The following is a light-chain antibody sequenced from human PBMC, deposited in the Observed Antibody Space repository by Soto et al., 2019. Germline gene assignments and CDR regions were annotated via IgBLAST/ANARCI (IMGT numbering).Light chain of an antibody. CDR1: SSDVGAYIY. J-gene: IGLJ1*01. CDR3: SSYTSSSNYV. V-gene: IGLV2-14*01. CDR2: GVS. Sequence: QSVLTQPASVSGSPGQSITISCTGTSSDVGAYIYVSWYQQHPGKAPKFLIYGVSKRPSGVSDRFSGSKSGNTASLTISGIQAEDEADYYCSSYTSSSNYVFGTGTKVXVL.